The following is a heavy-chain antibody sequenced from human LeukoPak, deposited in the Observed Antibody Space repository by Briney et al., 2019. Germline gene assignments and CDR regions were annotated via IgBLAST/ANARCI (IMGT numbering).Heavy chain of an antibody. J-gene: IGHJ6*03. V-gene: IGHV3-7*01. CDR3: AKDRIGGNNVEDYYYMGV. D-gene: IGHD3-10*01. Sequence: GGSLRLSCAASGFTFSSYWMNWVRQAPGKGLEWVASIKQDGSEKSYVDSVKGRFTISRDNAKNSLYLQMNSLRVEDTAVYYCAKDRIGGNNVEDYYYMGVWGKGTTVTVSS. CDR1: GFTFSSYW. CDR2: IKQDGSEK.